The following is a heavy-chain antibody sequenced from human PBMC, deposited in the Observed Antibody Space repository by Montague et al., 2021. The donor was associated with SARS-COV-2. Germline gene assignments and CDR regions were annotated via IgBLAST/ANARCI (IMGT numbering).Heavy chain of an antibody. J-gene: IGHJ3*01. CDR1: GGFITNNIDD. CDR2: IYYTGNT. Sequence: SETLSLTCTVSGGFITNNIDDWAWIRQPPGKGLEWIGSIYYTGNTYYNPSLKSRVTISVVTSKNHFTLKLSPVTAAETAVYYCARLKRYFDSSGYPSAFDFWGQGTKVTVSS. D-gene: IGHD3-22*01. CDR3: ARLKRYFDSSGYPSAFDF. V-gene: IGHV4-39*02.